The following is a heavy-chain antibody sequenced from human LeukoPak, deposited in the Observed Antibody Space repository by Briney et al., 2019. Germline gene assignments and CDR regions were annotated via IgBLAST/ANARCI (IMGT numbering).Heavy chain of an antibody. J-gene: IGHJ6*02. CDR3: ARGGGSGNYLRYYYYYYGMDV. Sequence: ASVTVSCKASGGTFSSYAISWVRQAPGQGLEWMGGIIPIFGTANYAQKFQGRVTITADESTSTAYMELSSLRSEDTAVYYCARGGGSGNYLRYYYYYYGMDVWGQGTTVTVSS. D-gene: IGHD3-10*01. V-gene: IGHV1-69*13. CDR2: IIPIFGTA. CDR1: GGTFSSYA.